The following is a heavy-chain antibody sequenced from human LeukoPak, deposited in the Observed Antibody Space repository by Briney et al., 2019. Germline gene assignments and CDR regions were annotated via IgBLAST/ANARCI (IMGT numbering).Heavy chain of an antibody. CDR3: ASLAEGESGRGS. V-gene: IGHV4-61*08. CDR2: IHRTGST. CDR1: GASVGSAGSH. D-gene: IGHD3-10*01. J-gene: IGHJ5*02. Sequence: AETLSLTCTVSGASVGSAGSHWMWIRQPPGKGLEYIGNIHRTGSTDYKPSLRSRVTISVDTSNNHFSLTLRSVTAADTAVYYCASLAEGESGRGSWGQGTFVTVSP.